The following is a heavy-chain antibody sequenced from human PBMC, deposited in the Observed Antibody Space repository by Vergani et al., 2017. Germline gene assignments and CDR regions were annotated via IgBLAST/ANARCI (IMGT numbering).Heavy chain of an antibody. CDR1: GFTFIMHA. Sequence: EVQLLESGGDLVQPGGSLRLSCAASGFTFIMHAMSWVRQAPGKGLELVSTLSASDRRTHYADSVKGRFTISRDNSKNTLFLHMNSLRPEDTAVYYCAKELLGYSYAPGYWGQGTLVTVSS. D-gene: IGHD5-18*01. J-gene: IGHJ4*02. CDR3: AKELLGYSYAPGY. CDR2: LSASDRRT. V-gene: IGHV3-23*01.